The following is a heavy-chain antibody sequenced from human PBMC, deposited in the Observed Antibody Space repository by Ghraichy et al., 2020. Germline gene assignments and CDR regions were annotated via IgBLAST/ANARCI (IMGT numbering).Heavy chain of an antibody. CDR2: VYYDGST. V-gene: IGHV4-59*08. J-gene: IGHJ6*02. CDR1: GGSVNTYY. Sequence: SQTLSLTCSVSGGSVNTYYWTWIRQSAMKGLEWIGYVYYDGSTKYNPSLQSRVTISVDVSRNQFSLSLSSVGAADTAVYYCARGAGKADVWGQGATVTVSS. CDR3: ARGAGKADV. D-gene: IGHD6-13*01.